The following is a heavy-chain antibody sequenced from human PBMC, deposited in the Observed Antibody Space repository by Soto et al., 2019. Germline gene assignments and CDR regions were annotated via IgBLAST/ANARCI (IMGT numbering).Heavy chain of an antibody. CDR2: IRGRGSGT. V-gene: IGHV3-23*01. J-gene: IGHJ5*02. D-gene: IGHD2-2*02. CDR1: GVTFDGVA. Sequence: QLGGSLRLSCAASGVTFDGVAMSGGRQAPQGGLEWVSAIRGRGSGTWYTDSVKGRFTISRDNSQNTVYLQMNSLRAEDTAVYYCAKPAQCSTASCYRVWFAPWGQGTPVTVSS. CDR3: AKPAQCSTASCYRVWFAP.